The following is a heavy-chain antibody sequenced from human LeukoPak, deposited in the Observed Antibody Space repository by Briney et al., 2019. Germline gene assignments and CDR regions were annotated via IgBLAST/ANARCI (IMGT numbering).Heavy chain of an antibody. CDR3: ARDQAATNTQVRFCLD. CDR2: ISAYNGNT. J-gene: IGHJ4*02. CDR1: GYTFTSYG. Sequence: ASVKVSCKASGYTFTSYGISWVRQAPGQGLEGMGWISAYNGNTNFAQKLQGRVTMTTDTSTSTAYMDLRSLRSDDTAVYCCARDQAATNTQVRFCLDWGQGTLVTVSS. V-gene: IGHV1-18*01. D-gene: IGHD3-9*01.